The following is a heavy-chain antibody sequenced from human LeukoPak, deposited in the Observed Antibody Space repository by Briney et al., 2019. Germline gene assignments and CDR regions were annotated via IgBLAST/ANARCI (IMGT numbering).Heavy chain of an antibody. D-gene: IGHD2-2*03. CDR2: IYYSGST. CDR1: GGSISSGDYY. V-gene: IGHV4-30-4*08. Sequence: SQTLSLTCTVSGGSISSGDYYWSWIRQPPGKRLEWIGYIYYSGSTDYNPSLKSRVTISVDTSKNQFSLKQSSVTAADTAVYYCARFMDIALEPPVPGGAFDIWGQGTMLTVSS. J-gene: IGHJ3*02. CDR3: ARFMDIALEPPVPGGAFDI.